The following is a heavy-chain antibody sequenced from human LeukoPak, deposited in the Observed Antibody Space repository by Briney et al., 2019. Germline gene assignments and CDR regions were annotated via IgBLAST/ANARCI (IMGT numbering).Heavy chain of an antibody. CDR3: ARVGIRGAFDI. CDR1: GGSISSSSYY. CDR2: IYYSGST. V-gene: IGHV4-39*01. J-gene: IGHJ3*02. Sequence: SETLSLTCTVSGGSISSSSYYWGWIRQPPGKGLEWIGSIYYSGSTYYNPSLKSRVTISVDTSKNQFSLKLSSVTAADTAVYYCARVGIRGAFDIWGQGTMVTVSS. D-gene: IGHD7-27*01.